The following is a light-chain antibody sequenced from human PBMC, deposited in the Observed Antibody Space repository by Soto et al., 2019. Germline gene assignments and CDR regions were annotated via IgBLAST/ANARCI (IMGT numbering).Light chain of an antibody. Sequence: QSVLTQPPSVSGAPGQRVTISFTGSSSNIGRGYDVHWYQQFPGSAPRLLLSGDSNRPSGVPDRFSGSRSGTSASLAITGLQAEDEADYYCQTFDSSLTISWVFGGGTKVTVL. V-gene: IGLV1-40*01. CDR2: GDS. CDR3: QTFDSSLTISWV. CDR1: SSNIGRGYD. J-gene: IGLJ3*02.